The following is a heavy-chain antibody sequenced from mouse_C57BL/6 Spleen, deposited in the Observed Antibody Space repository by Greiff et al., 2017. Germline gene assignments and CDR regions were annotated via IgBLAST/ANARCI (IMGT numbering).Heavy chain of an antibody. V-gene: IGHV7-1*01. D-gene: IGHD2-3*01. CDR1: GFTFSDFY. CDR3: ARDGDDGYYYAMDY. Sequence: EVNVVESGGGLVQSGRSLRLSCATSGFTFSDFYMEWVRQAPGKGLEWIAASRNKANDYTTEYSASVKGRFIVARDTSQSILYLQMNALRAEDTAIYYCARDGDDGYYYAMDYWGQGTSVTVSS. J-gene: IGHJ4*01. CDR2: SRNKANDYTT.